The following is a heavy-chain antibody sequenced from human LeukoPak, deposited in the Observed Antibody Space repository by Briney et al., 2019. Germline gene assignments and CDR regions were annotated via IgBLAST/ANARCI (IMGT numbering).Heavy chain of an antibody. CDR1: GFSIRSYW. CDR3: ATGQGHGLDV. CDR2: INSDGSST. D-gene: IGHD1-14*01. V-gene: IGHV3-74*01. J-gene: IGHJ6*02. Sequence: GGSLLLSCATSGFSIRSYWMHWVREDQGKGLVWVSRINSDGSSTSYADSVKGRFTISRDNAKNTLYLQMNSLRAEDTAVYYCATGQGHGLDVWGQGTTVTVSS.